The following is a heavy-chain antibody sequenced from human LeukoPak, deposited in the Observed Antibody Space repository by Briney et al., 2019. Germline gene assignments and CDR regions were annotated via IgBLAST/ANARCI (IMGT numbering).Heavy chain of an antibody. CDR2: ISSTSSYI. Sequence: GGSLRLSCAASGFTFSSYNMNLVRQAPGKGLEWVSFISSTSSYIYYADSVKGRFTISRDNAKNSLCLQMNSLRADDTAVYYCARASGFNYYFDYWGQGALVTVSS. J-gene: IGHJ4*02. V-gene: IGHV3-21*01. D-gene: IGHD3-9*01. CDR3: ARASGFNYYFDY. CDR1: GFTFSSYN.